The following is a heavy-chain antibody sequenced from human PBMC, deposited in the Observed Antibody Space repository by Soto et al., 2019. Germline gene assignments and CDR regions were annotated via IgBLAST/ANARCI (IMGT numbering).Heavy chain of an antibody. J-gene: IGHJ5*02. Sequence: KASETLSLTCAVSGYSISSGYYWGWIRQPPGKGLEWIGSIYHSGSTYYNPSLKSRVTISVDTSKNQFSLKLSSVTAADTAVYYCARVVGSSGYYYPPTWFDPWGQGTLVTVPQ. CDR2: IYHSGST. CDR3: ARVVGSSGYYYPPTWFDP. V-gene: IGHV4-38-2*01. CDR1: GYSISSGYY. D-gene: IGHD3-22*01.